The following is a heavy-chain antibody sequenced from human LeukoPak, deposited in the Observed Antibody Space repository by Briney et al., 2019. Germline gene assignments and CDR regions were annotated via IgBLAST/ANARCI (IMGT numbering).Heavy chain of an antibody. CDR3: ARSILVGATGAFDI. CDR1: GLSFSSSG. CDR2: ISTTGSTI. V-gene: IGHV3-48*03. D-gene: IGHD1-26*01. Sequence: PGGSLRLSCAASGLSFSSSGMNWVRQAPGKGLEWVSYISTTGSTIYYADSVKGRFTISRDNARSSLFLSMSSLRAEDTALYYCARSILVGATGAFDIWGQGTMVTVS. J-gene: IGHJ3*02.